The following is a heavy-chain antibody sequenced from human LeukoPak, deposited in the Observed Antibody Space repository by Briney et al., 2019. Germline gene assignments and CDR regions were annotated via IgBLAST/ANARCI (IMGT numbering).Heavy chain of an antibody. J-gene: IGHJ6*02. V-gene: IGHV3-23*01. CDR2: ITGSGDDT. CDR1: GFTFNNYA. Sequence: GGSLRLSCAASGFTFNNYAMSWVRQAPGKGLEWVSAITGSGDDTYHSDSVKGRFTISRDNSKNTLYLQMNSLRTEDTAVYYCGRIAINANNGMDVWGQGTTVTVSS. D-gene: IGHD1/OR15-1a*01. CDR3: GRIAINANNGMDV.